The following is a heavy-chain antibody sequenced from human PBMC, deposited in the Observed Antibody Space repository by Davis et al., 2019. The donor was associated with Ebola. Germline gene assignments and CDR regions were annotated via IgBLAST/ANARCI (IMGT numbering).Heavy chain of an antibody. CDR3: AKSPWGGVNFDTFDV. V-gene: IGHV4-59*08. D-gene: IGHD7-27*01. Sequence: SETLSLTCTVSGASISSHYWSWIRQPPGKGLEWIGYIYYSGSTNYNPSLKSRVTISLERSKNQLSLRLNSVTAADTAVYFCAKSPWGGVNFDTFDVWGPGTMVTVSS. J-gene: IGHJ3*01. CDR1: GASISSHY. CDR2: IYYSGST.